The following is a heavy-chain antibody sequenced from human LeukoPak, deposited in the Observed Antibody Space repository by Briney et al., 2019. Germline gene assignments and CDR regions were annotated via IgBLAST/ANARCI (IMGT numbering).Heavy chain of an antibody. D-gene: IGHD3-3*01. CDR2: ISWNSGSI. CDR3: ARDVLGYYDFWSGPPPYYYYYMDV. CDR1: GFTFDDYA. V-gene: IGHV3-9*01. Sequence: GGSLRLSCAASGFTFDDYAMHWVRQGPGKGLEWVSGISWNSGSIGYADSVKGRFTISRDNAKNSLYLQMNSLRAEDTAVYYCARDVLGYYDFWSGPPPYYYYYMDVWGKGTTVTVSS. J-gene: IGHJ6*03.